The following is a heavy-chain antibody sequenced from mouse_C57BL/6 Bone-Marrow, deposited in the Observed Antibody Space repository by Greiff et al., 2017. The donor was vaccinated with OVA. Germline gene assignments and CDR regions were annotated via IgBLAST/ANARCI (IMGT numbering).Heavy chain of an antibody. V-gene: IGHV5-16*01. CDR2: INYDGSST. D-gene: IGHD1-1*01. Sequence: EVKLVESEGGLVQPGSSMKLSCTASGFTFSDYYMAWVRQVPEKGLEWVANINYDGSSTYYLDSLKSRFIISRDHAKNILYLQMSSLKSEDTATYYCARVRHYYYGSSSYFDYWGQGTTLTVSS. CDR1: GFTFSDYY. CDR3: ARVRHYYYGSSSYFDY. J-gene: IGHJ2*01.